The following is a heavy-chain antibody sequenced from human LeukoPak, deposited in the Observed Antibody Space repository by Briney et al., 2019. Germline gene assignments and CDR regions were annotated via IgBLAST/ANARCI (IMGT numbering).Heavy chain of an antibody. D-gene: IGHD6-13*01. CDR1: GFTLSAYA. V-gene: IGHV3-23*01. J-gene: IGHJ4*02. CDR2: ISADGVSP. CDR3: AKAKYTSGWYY. Sequence: GGSLRLSCAASGFTLSAYAIIWVRQAPGKGLEWISTISADGVSPYYADSVKGRFTISRDNSQNTIYLQMNSLRAEDTAVYYCAKAKYTSGWYYWGQGTLVTVSS.